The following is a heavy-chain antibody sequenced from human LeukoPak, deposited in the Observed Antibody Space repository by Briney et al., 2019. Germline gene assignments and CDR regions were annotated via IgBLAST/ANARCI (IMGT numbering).Heavy chain of an antibody. Sequence: GGSLRLSCAASAFTFSSYAMSWVRQPPGKGLEWVSSISGSGGSTYYADSVQARFTISRDNSKNTLYLQMNSLRAEAPAVYSCAKDFEWLLTVPYFDYWGQGTLVTVSS. V-gene: IGHV3-23*01. CDR2: ISGSGGST. D-gene: IGHD3-3*01. J-gene: IGHJ4*02. CDR1: AFTFSSYA. CDR3: AKDFEWLLTVPYFDY.